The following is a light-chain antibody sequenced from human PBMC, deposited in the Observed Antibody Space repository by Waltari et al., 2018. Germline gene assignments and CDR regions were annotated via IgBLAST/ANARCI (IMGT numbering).Light chain of an antibody. V-gene: IGLV3-19*01. Sequence: SSELTQDPAVSVAMGQTVRITCQGDSLRSYYASWYQQRPGQAPILVTYAKNNRPSGVPYRFSGSISHNPGSLTITGAQAEDEASYYCHSRGASGVAGSFGGGTKLTVL. CDR1: SLRSYY. J-gene: IGLJ2*01. CDR3: HSRGASGVAGS. CDR2: AKN.